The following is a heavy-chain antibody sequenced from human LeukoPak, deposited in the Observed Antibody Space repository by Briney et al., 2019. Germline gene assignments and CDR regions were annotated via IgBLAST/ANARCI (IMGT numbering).Heavy chain of an antibody. J-gene: IGHJ6*02. CDR2: IGAYNGNT. CDR3: ARDYESYDFWSGYYIYYYYGMDV. V-gene: IGHV1-18*01. Sequence: ASVKVSCKASGYTFTSYGISWVRQAPGQGLEWMGWIGAYNGNTNYAQKLQGRVTMTTDTSTSTAYMELRSLRSDDTAVYYCARDYESYDFWSGYYIYYYYGMDVWGQGTTVTVSS. D-gene: IGHD3-3*01. CDR1: GYTFTSYG.